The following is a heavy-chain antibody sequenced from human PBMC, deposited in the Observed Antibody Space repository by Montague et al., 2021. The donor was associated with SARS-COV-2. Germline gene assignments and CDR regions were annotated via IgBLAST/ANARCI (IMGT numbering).Heavy chain of an antibody. J-gene: IGHJ4*02. Sequence: SLRLSCAASGFTFSSYSMNWVRQAPGKGLEWVSSIGSSSSYIYYADSVKGRFTISRDNAKNSLYLQMNSLRAEDTAVYYCARDPGYYYDSSGLIDYWGQGTLVTVSS. CDR3: ARDPGYYYDSSGLIDY. CDR2: IGSSSSYI. V-gene: IGHV3-21*01. D-gene: IGHD3-22*01. CDR1: GFTFSSYS.